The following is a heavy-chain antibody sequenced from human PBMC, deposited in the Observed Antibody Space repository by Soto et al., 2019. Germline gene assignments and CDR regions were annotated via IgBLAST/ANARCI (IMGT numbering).Heavy chain of an antibody. CDR2: FDPEDGET. D-gene: IGHD3-3*01. CDR3: ARRGGYTIFGVVITDAFDI. J-gene: IGHJ3*02. CDR1: GYTLTELS. V-gene: IGHV1-24*01. Sequence: ASVKVSCKVSGYTLTELSMHWVRQAPGKGLEWMGGFDPEDGETIYAQKFQGRVTMTEDTSTDTAYMELRSLRSDDTAVYYCARRGGYTIFGVVITDAFDIWGQGTMVTVSS.